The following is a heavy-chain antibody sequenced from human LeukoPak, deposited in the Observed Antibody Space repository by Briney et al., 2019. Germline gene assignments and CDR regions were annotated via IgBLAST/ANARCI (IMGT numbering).Heavy chain of an antibody. V-gene: IGHV4-38-2*01. CDR1: GFTFSSYS. J-gene: IGHJ4*02. D-gene: IGHD1-26*01. CDR2: IYHSGST. CDR3: ARGKSRGSHIDY. Sequence: GSLRLSCAASGFTFSSYSMNWVRQAPGKGLEWIGSIYHSGSTYYNPSLKSRVTVSLDTSKNQFSLKLRSVTAADTAVYYCARGKSRGSHIDYWGQGTLVTVSS.